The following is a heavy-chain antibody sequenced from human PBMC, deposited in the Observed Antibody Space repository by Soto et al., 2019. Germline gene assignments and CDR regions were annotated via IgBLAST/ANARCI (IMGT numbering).Heavy chain of an antibody. J-gene: IGHJ3*02. CDR1: GGSISTYY. CDR2: VYISGST. Sequence: QVQLQKSGPGLVKPSETLSLTCTVSGGSISTYYWNWIRQSAGKGLEWIGRVYISGSTNYHPSLKSRVAMSVDTSNNQFSLKVTSVTAADTAVYYCARGGRDGFDIWGQGTMVTVSS. V-gene: IGHV4-4*07. CDR3: ARGGRDGFDI.